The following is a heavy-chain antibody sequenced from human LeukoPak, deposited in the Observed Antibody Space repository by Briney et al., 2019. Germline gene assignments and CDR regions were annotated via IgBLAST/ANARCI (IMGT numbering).Heavy chain of an antibody. J-gene: IGHJ4*02. CDR2: IYYSGST. CDR3: AAQKRGTSRPYYFDY. CDR1: GGSISSYY. V-gene: IGHV4-59*01. Sequence: SETLSLTCTVSGGSISSYYWSWIRQPPGKGLEWIGYIYYSGSTNYNPSLTSRVTISVDTSKNQFSLKLSSVTAADTAVYYCAAQKRGTSRPYYFDYWGQGTLLTVSS. D-gene: IGHD3-16*02.